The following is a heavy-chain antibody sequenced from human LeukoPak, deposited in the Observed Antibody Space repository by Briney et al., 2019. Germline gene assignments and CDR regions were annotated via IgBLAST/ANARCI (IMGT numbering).Heavy chain of an antibody. CDR3: ARVYCSSTSCYTTYYFDY. CDR1: GGSISSYD. D-gene: IGHD2-2*02. J-gene: IGHJ4*02. V-gene: IGHV4-59*01. CDR2: IYYSGST. Sequence: SETLSLTCTVSGGSISSYDWSWIRQPPGKGLEWIGYIYYSGSTNYNPSLKSRVTISVDTSKNQFSLKLSSVTAADTAVYYCARVYCSSTSCYTTYYFDYWGQGTLVTVSS.